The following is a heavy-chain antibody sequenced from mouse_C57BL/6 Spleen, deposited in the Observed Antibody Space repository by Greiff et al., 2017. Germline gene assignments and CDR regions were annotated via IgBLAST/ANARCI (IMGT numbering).Heavy chain of an antibody. V-gene: IGHV14-4*01. D-gene: IGHD3-2*02. CDR3: TFLRGLGSSGHGY. CDR1: GFNITDDY. Sequence: EVQLQQPGAELVRPGASVKLSCTASGFNITDDYMHWVKQRPEQGLEWIGWIDPENGDTDYASKFQGKATLTVDTSSSTAYLQLSSLTSEDSAVYYCTFLRGLGSSGHGYWGQGTLVTVSA. CDR2: IDPENGDT. J-gene: IGHJ3*01.